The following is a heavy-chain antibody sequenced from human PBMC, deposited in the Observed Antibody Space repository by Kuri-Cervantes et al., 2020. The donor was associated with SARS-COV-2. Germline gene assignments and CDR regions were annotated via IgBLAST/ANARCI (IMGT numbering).Heavy chain of an antibody. CDR3: ARDGWGSSIDY. Sequence: GESLKISCAASGFTFSSYAIHWVRQAPGKGLEWVSSISSSSSYIYYADSVKGRFTISRDNAKNSLYLQMNSLRAEDTAVYYCARDGWGSSIDYWGQGTLVTVSS. J-gene: IGHJ4*02. D-gene: IGHD6-13*01. V-gene: IGHV3-21*01. CDR2: ISSSSSYI. CDR1: GFTFSSYA.